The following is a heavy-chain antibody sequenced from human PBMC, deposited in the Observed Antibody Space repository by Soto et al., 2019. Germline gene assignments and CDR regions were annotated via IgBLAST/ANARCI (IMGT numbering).Heavy chain of an antibody. CDR3: AGLGDSSGASGAFDI. Sequence: PGESLKISCKGSGYSFTSYWIGWVRQMPGKGLEWMGIIYPGDSDTRYSPSFQGQVTISADKSISTAYLQWSSLKASDTAMYYCAGLGDSSGASGAFDIWGKGTMVTVSS. CDR1: GYSFTSYW. CDR2: IYPGDSDT. J-gene: IGHJ3*02. D-gene: IGHD3-22*01. V-gene: IGHV5-51*01.